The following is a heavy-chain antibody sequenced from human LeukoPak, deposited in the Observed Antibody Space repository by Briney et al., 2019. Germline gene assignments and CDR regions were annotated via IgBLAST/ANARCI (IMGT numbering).Heavy chain of an antibody. V-gene: IGHV4-38-2*02. J-gene: IGHJ3*02. CDR3: ARDPRSSGSDAFDI. Sequence: SETLSLTCNVSGGSITSYYWNWIRQPPGKGLEWIGSIYHSGSTYYNPSLKSRVTISVDTSKNQFSLKLSSVTAADTAVYYCARDPRSSGSDAFDIWGQGAMVTVSS. CDR1: GGSITSYY. D-gene: IGHD2-15*01. CDR2: IYHSGST.